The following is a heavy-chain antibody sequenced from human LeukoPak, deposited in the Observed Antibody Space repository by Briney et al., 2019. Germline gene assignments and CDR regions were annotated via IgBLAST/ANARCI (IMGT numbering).Heavy chain of an antibody. D-gene: IGHD1-1*01. CDR2: IKQDGSEK. Sequence: GGSLRLSCAASGFTFSSYWMSWVRQAPGKGLEWVANIKQDGSEKYYVDSVKGRFTISRDNAKNSLYLQMNSLRAEDTAVYYCARADEYERSYYFDSWGQGTLVTVSS. CDR3: ARADEYERSYYFDS. J-gene: IGHJ4*02. V-gene: IGHV3-7*03. CDR1: GFTFSSYW.